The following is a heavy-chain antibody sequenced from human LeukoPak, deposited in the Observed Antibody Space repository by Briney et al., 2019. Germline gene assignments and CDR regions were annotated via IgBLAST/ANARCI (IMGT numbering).Heavy chain of an antibody. J-gene: IGHJ6*03. D-gene: IGHD2-15*01. CDR3: ARSKGYCSGGSCPGYYMDV. V-gene: IGHV1-18*01. CDR2: ISAYNGNT. CDR1: GYTFTSYG. Sequence: ASVKVSCKASGYTFTSYGISWVRQAPGQGLEWMGWISAYNGNTNYAQKLQGRVTMATDTSTSTAYMELRSLRSDDTAVYYCARSKGYCSGGSCPGYYMDVWGKGTTVTVSS.